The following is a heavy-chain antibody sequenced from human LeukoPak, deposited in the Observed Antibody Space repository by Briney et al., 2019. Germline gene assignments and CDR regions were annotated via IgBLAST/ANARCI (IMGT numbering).Heavy chain of an antibody. CDR3: ARERTVLLWFGESLGPYYYYMDV. J-gene: IGHJ6*03. Sequence: GGSLRLSCAASGLTFDDYGMSWVRQAPGKGLEWVSGINWNGGSTGYADSVKGRFTISRDNAKNSLYLQMNSPRAEDTALYYCARERTVLLWFGESLGPYYYYMDVWGKGTTVTISS. CDR2: INWNGGST. CDR1: GLTFDDYG. V-gene: IGHV3-20*04. D-gene: IGHD3-10*01.